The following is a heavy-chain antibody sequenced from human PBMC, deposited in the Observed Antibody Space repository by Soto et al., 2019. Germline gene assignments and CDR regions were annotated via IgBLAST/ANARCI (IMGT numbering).Heavy chain of an antibody. V-gene: IGHV3-23*01. D-gene: IGHD3-22*01. CDR1: GYTFTSYA. CDR3: ATMTKIVGG. Sequence: SCKASGYTFTSYAMIWVRQAPGKGLEWVSSITESGGGTYYADSVKGRFTISRDNSKNTLFLQMNSLRVEDTAVYYCATMTKIVGGGGQGTLVTVS. CDR2: ITESGGGT. J-gene: IGHJ4*02.